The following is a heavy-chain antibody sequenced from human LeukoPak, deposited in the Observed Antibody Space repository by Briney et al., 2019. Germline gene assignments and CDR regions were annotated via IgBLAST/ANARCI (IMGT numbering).Heavy chain of an antibody. CDR3: ARGGAGTEDF. D-gene: IGHD1-1*01. V-gene: IGHV1-46*01. CDR1: GYPFTSYY. Sequence: ASVKVSCKASGYPFTSYYVHWMRQAPGQGLEWMGTINPASGTTDNAPKFQGRVTMTRDMSTSTVYMQLRSLRSEDTAVYFCARGGAGTEDFWGQGTLVTVSS. J-gene: IGHJ4*02. CDR2: INPASGTT.